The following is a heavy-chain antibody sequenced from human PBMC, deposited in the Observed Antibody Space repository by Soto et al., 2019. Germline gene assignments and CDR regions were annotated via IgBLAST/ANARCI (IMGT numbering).Heavy chain of an antibody. CDR3: ARDHRYNWNDEGWFDP. D-gene: IGHD1-20*01. Sequence: QVQLVQSGAEVKKPGASVKVSCKASGYMFSTYDINWVRQAPGQGLEWMGWLNPNSGNTGYAQKFQGRVTMTRNTSINTAYMELSSLGSDDPAVYYCARDHRYNWNDEGWFDPWGQGTLVTVSS. V-gene: IGHV1-8*01. CDR2: LNPNSGNT. J-gene: IGHJ5*02. CDR1: GYMFSTYD.